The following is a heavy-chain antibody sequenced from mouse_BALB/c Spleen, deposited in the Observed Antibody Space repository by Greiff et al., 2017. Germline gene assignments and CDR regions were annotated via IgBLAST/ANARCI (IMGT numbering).Heavy chain of an antibody. J-gene: IGHJ3*01. CDR3: SNSLLRLPPFAC. Sequence: EVKLMESGAELVKPGASVKLSCTASGFNIKDTYMHWVKQRPEQGLEWIGRIDPANGNTKYDPKFQGKATITADTSSNTAYLQLSSLTSEDTAVYYCSNSLLRLPPFACWGQGTLVTVSA. CDR1: GFNIKDTY. CDR2: IDPANGNT. V-gene: IGHV14-3*02. D-gene: IGHD1-2*01.